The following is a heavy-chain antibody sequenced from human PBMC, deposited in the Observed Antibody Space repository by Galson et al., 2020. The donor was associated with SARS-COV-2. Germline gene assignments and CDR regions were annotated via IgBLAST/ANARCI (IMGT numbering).Heavy chain of an antibody. J-gene: IGHJ6*02. D-gene: IGHD5-12*01. CDR3: VTGWLPYYYGLDV. CDR2: ISYDGSNK. Sequence: GGSLRLSCAASGFIFSSYGMHWVRQAPGKGLEWEAVISYDGSNKYYADFVKGRFTISRDNSKNTLYLQMNSLRAEDTAVYYCVTGWLPYYYGLDVWGQGTTVTVSS. CDR1: GFIFSSYG. V-gene: IGHV3-30*03.